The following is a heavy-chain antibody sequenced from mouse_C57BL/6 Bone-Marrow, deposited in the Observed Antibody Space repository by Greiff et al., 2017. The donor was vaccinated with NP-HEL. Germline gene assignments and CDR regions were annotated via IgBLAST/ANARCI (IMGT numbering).Heavy chain of an antibody. J-gene: IGHJ2*01. CDR2: IYPGNGDT. CDR1: GYTFTSYN. CDR3: ARSVYYYGSRYFDY. V-gene: IGHV1-12*01. D-gene: IGHD1-1*01. Sequence: QVQLKQSGAELVRPGASVKMSCKASGYTFTSYNMHWVKQTPRQGLEWIGAIYPGNGDTSYNQKFKGKATLTVDKSSSTAYMQLSSLTSEDSAVYFCARSVYYYGSRYFDYWGQGTTLTVSS.